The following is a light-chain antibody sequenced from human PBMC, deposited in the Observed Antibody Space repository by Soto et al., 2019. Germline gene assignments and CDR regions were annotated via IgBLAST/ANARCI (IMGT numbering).Light chain of an antibody. V-gene: IGLV1-40*01. Sequence: QSVLTQPPSVAGAPGQGVTISCTGSSSNIGAGYDVHWYLQLPGTAPKLLVHGDINRPSGVPDRFFASKSGTSASLAITGLQPEDEADFYCQCYDNSMGGYVFGGGTQLTVL. CDR1: SSNIGAGYD. CDR3: QCYDNSMGGYV. J-gene: IGLJ7*01. CDR2: GDI.